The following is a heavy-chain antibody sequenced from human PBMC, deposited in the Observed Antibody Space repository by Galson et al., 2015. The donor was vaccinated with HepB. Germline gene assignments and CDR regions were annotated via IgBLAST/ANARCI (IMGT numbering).Heavy chain of an antibody. V-gene: IGHV3-30*13. Sequence: SLRLSCAASGFSFNLHGMHWVRQAPGKGLEWVGVIASDGRKEFYADSVKGRFSISRDNSRNRLDLQMTSLRSEDTGLYYCARTIHGYGRDLSVALDVWGQGTMVIVS. CDR3: ARTIHGYGRDLSVALDV. J-gene: IGHJ3*01. D-gene: IGHD5-18*01. CDR2: IASDGRKE. CDR1: GFSFNLHG.